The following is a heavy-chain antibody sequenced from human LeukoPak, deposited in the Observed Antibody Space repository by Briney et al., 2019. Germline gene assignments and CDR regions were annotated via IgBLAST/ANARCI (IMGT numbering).Heavy chain of an antibody. D-gene: IGHD2-15*01. CDR2: MGPNNGNT. Sequence: ASVKVSCKASGYTFTGYYMHWVRQATGQGLEWMGWMGPNNGNTGYAQKFQGRVTMTRNTSISTAYMELSSLRSEDTAVYYCARGRKTGTRVAVDIWGQGTLVTVSS. V-gene: IGHV1-8*02. CDR1: GYTFTGYY. J-gene: IGHJ4*02. CDR3: ARGRKTGTRVAVDI.